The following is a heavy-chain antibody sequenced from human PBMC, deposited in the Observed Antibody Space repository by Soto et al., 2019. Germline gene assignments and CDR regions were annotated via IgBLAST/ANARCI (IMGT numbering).Heavy chain of an antibody. D-gene: IGHD3-3*01. CDR1: GGTFSSYA. CDR2: IIPIFGTA. CDR3: ARGLGYYDSWSGSNHDGYGMDV. J-gene: IGHJ6*02. V-gene: IGHV1-69*13. Sequence: ASVKVYCKASGGTFSSYAISWVRQSPGQGLEWMGGIIPIFGTANYAQKFQGRVTITADESTSTAYMELSSLRSEDTAVYYRARGLGYYDSWSGSNHDGYGMDVRGQGTTVTVPS.